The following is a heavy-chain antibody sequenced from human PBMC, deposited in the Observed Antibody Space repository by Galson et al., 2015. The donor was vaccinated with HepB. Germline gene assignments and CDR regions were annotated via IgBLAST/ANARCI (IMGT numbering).Heavy chain of an antibody. CDR1: GFTFSDYA. CDR3: AKFKTPMSLGTPFDI. V-gene: IGHV3-23*01. D-gene: IGHD1-1*01. Sequence: SLRLSCAASGFTFSDYAMAWVRQAPGKGLEWVSCISHSGDRKEYAASVKGRFSISRDISENTLFLQLNSLRAEDTAVYHCAKFKTPMSLGTPFDIWGQGTMVTVSS. J-gene: IGHJ3*02. CDR2: ISHSGDRK.